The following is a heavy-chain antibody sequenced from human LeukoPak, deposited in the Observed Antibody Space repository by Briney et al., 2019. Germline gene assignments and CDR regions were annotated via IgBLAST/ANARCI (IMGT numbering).Heavy chain of an antibody. CDR2: INPGGITT. CDR1: GFTFTTYS. D-gene: IGHD1-7*01. CDR3: AKDRAGTPWAD. J-gene: IGHJ4*02. V-gene: IGHV3-23*01. Sequence: GGSLRHSCAASGFTFTTYSMTWVRQAPGKGLEWVSTINPGGITTYYADSVKGRFTISRDNSKNTVSLQMDSLRADDTAVYYCAKDRAGTPWADWGQGTLVTVSS.